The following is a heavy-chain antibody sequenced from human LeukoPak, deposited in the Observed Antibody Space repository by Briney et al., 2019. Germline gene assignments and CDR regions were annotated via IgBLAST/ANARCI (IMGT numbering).Heavy chain of an antibody. V-gene: IGHV4-39*07. CDR1: GGSISSSSYY. CDR2: IYYSGST. J-gene: IGHJ6*03. CDR3: ARGGETYGDYGLDYYYYYMDV. D-gene: IGHD4-17*01. Sequence: SETLSLTCTVSGGSISSSSYYWGWIRQPPGRGLEWIGSIYYSGSTCYNPSLKSRVTISVDTSKNQFSLKLSSVTAADTAVYYCARGGETYGDYGLDYYYYYMDVWGKGTTVTVSS.